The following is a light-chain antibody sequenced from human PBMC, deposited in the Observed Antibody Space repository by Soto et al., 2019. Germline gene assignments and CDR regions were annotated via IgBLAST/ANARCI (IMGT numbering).Light chain of an antibody. CDR3: QQYDSLPLT. CDR1: QDISNY. CDR2: DVS. V-gene: IGKV1-33*01. Sequence: DIQMTQSPPSLSVSVGDRVTITCQASQDISNYLHWFQQKPGKAPQLLIFDVSNLQTGVPSRFSGGGSGTDFALTISSLEPEDIATYYCQQYDSLPLTFGQGTQLEI. J-gene: IGKJ5*01.